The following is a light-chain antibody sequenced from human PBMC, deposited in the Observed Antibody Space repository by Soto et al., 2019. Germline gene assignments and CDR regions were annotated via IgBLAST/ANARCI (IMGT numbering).Light chain of an antibody. V-gene: IGKV3-20*01. J-gene: IGKJ5*01. CDR2: GAS. CDR3: QQYGSSST. CDR1: QSVSSSY. Sequence: IVLTQSPGTLSLSPGERATLSCRASQSVSSSYLAWYQQIPGQAPRLLIYGASNRATGIPDRFNGSGSGTDFTLTISRLEPEDFAVYYCQQYGSSSTFGQGTRLEMK.